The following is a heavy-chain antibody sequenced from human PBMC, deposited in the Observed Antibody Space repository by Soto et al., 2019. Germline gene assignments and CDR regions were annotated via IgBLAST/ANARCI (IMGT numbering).Heavy chain of an antibody. Sequence: PGESLKISCKGSGYSFTSYWIGWVRQMPGKGLEWMGIIYPGDSDTRYSPSFQGQVTISADKSISTAYLQWSSLKASDTAMYYCATTGDSSGLGGAFDIWGQGTMVTVSS. CDR2: IYPGDSDT. CDR3: ATTGDSSGLGGAFDI. D-gene: IGHD3-22*01. CDR1: GYSFTSYW. V-gene: IGHV5-51*01. J-gene: IGHJ3*02.